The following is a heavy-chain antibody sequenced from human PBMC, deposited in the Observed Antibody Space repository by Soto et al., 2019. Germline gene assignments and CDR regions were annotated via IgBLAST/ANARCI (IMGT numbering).Heavy chain of an antibody. V-gene: IGHV4-31*03. D-gene: IGHD4-4*01. Sequence: SETLSLTCTVSGGSISSGGYYWSWIRQHPGKGLEWIGYIYYSGSTYYNPSLKSRVTISVDTSKNQFSLKLSSVTAADTAVYYCARGGGGEHSNYGARYYGMDVWGQGTTVTVSS. J-gene: IGHJ6*02. CDR1: GGSISSGGYY. CDR3: ARGGGGEHSNYGARYYGMDV. CDR2: IYYSGST.